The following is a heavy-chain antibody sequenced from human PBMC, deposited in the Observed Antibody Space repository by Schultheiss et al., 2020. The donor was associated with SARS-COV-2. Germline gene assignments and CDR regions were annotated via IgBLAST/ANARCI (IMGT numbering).Heavy chain of an antibody. J-gene: IGHJ6*02. V-gene: IGHV2-26*01. D-gene: IGHD5-12*01. CDR1: EFSLNNARMG. CDR3: VRKPNRVVPIRXEXXYXMXV. CDR2: IFSTDEK. Sequence: SGPTLLKPTETLTLTCSVSEFSLNNARMGVSWIRQPPGKALEWPAHIFSTDEKTYRPCLMSRFTISKDTSKNHVVLTMTNMNPVNTATYYFVRKPNRVVPIRXEXXYXMXVWGQGTXVXVSS.